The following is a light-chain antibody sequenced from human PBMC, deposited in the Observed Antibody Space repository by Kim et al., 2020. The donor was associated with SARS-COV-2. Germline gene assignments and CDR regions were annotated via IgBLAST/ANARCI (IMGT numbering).Light chain of an antibody. Sequence: SPGERATPSCRARQSVSSIYLASYQQKPGQAPRVLIYGASRTATGIPDRFSGSVSGTDFTLTISRLEPEDFAVYYCEQYGSSPRTFGQGTKVDIK. V-gene: IGKV3-20*01. CDR3: EQYGSSPRT. J-gene: IGKJ1*01. CDR2: GAS. CDR1: QSVSSIY.